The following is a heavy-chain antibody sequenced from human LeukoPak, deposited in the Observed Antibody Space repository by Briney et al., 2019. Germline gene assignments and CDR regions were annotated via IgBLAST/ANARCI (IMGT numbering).Heavy chain of an antibody. CDR1: GFTFSSYS. V-gene: IGHV3-21*01. CDR2: ISSSSSYI. D-gene: IGHD6-13*01. CDR3: ARGSRIAAAGLVDY. Sequence: GGSLRLSCAASGFTFSSYSMNWVRQAPGKGLEWVSSISSSSSYIYYADSVKGRFTISRDNAKNSLYLQMNSLRAEDTAVYYCARGSRIAAAGLVDYWGQGTLVTVSS. J-gene: IGHJ4*02.